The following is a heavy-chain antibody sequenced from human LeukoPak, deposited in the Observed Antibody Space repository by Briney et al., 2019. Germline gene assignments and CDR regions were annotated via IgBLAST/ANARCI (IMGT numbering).Heavy chain of an antibody. V-gene: IGHV4-59*01. D-gene: IGHD4-17*01. CDR2: IYYSGGT. CDR3: ARVIHDYGLYYFDY. CDR1: GGSISSYY. J-gene: IGHJ4*02. Sequence: PSETLSLTCTVSGGSISSYYWSWIRQSPGKGLEWIGYIYYSGGTNYNPSLKSRVTISVDTSKNQFSLKLSSVTAADTAVYYCARVIHDYGLYYFDYWGQGTLVTVSS.